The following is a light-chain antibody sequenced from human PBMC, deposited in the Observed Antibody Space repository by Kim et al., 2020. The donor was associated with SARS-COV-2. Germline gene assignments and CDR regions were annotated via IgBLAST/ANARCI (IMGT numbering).Light chain of an antibody. V-gene: IGLV3-19*01. CDR2: GKN. J-gene: IGLJ2*01. Sequence: SSELTQDPAVSVALGQTVRITCQGDSLRGYYASWYQQKPGQAPVLLSYGKNSWPSGISDRFSGSNSGNTASLTITGAQAEDEADYYCNSRDSSGNYLVFGGGTQLTVL. CDR3: NSRDSSGNYLV. CDR1: SLRGYY.